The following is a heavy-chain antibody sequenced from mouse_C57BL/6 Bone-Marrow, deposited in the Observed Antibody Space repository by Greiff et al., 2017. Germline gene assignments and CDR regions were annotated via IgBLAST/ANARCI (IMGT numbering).Heavy chain of an antibody. CDR2: IDPSDSYT. J-gene: IGHJ2*01. V-gene: IGHV1-50*01. D-gene: IGHD1-1*01. CDR1: GYTFTSYW. CDR3: AIYYGSSYDVDY. Sequence: QVQLQQPGAELVKPGASVKLSCKASGYTFTSYWMQWVKQRPGQGLEWIGEIDPSDSYTNYNQKFKGKATLTVDTSSSTAYMQLSSLTSEDSAVYYCAIYYGSSYDVDYWGQGTTRTVSS.